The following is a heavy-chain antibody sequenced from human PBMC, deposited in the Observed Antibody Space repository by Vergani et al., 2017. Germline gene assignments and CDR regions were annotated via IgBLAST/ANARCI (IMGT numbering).Heavy chain of an antibody. CDR3: AKNPGISTTRHYYAMDV. CDR2: ISPGAPTV. Sequence: LEESGGGSVKPGGSLRLSCAASGFKFSDHYMSWIRQAPGQGLEWVSHISPGAPTVSYTDSVTGRFTVSRDNDNNSLTLDMTTLRVEDTAVYYCAKNPGISTTRHYYAMDVWGQGTTVTVSS. CDR1: GFKFSDHY. V-gene: IGHV3-11*04. D-gene: IGHD1-1*01. J-gene: IGHJ6*02.